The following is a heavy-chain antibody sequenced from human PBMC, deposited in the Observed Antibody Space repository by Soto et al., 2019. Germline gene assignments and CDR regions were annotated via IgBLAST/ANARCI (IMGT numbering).Heavy chain of an antibody. D-gene: IGHD2-2*01. CDR1: GFTFSSYA. J-gene: IGHJ6*02. Sequence: QVQLVESGGGEVQPGRSLRLSCAASGFTFSSYAMHWVRQAPGKGLEWVAVISYDGSNKYYADSVKGRFTISRDNSKNTLYLQMNSLRAEDTAVYYCARDRGVGYCISTSCPGYYYYGMDVWGQGTTVTVSS. CDR2: ISYDGSNK. V-gene: IGHV3-30-3*01. CDR3: ARDRGVGYCISTSCPGYYYYGMDV.